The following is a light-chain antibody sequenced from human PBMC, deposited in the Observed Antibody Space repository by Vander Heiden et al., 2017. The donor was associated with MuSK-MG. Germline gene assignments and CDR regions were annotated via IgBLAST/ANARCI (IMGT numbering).Light chain of an antibody. CDR1: PSDTADYKY. J-gene: IGLJ2*01. V-gene: IGLV2-14*01. CDR2: DVT. CDR3: SSYSTASSLL. Sequence: QPALTPPASVSGSPGQSVTIPRSGDPSDTADYKYVSWYQQRPGEAPQLLIYDVTWRPSGVATRFSGSKSGNTASLIIFGLRSEDEATYYCSSYSTASSLLFGGGTKLTVL.